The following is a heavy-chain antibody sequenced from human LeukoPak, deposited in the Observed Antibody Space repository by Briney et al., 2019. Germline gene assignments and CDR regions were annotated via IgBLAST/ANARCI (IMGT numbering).Heavy chain of an antibody. CDR2: ISDSGST. CDR3: ARWRRYYYGSGSSGYAFDI. V-gene: IGHV4-59*02. J-gene: IGHJ3*02. D-gene: IGHD3-10*01. Sequence: PSETLSLTCTVSGGSVSSHYWSWIRQPPGKGLQWIGYISDSGSTNYNPSLKSRVTISVDTSKNQFSLKLSSVTAADTAVYYCARWRRYYYGSGSSGYAFDIWGQGTMVTVSS. CDR1: GGSVSSHY.